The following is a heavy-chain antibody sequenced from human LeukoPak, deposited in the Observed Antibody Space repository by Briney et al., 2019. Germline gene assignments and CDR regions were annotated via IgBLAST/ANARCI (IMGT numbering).Heavy chain of an antibody. CDR3: AKDTDSSGYYWYYFDY. Sequence: GGSLRLSCAASGFTFSSYWMSWVRQAPGKGLEWVSAISGSGDSTYYADSVKGRFTISRDNSKNTLYLQMNSLRAEDTAVYYCAKDTDSSGYYWYYFDYWGQVTLVTVSS. CDR1: GFTFSSYW. V-gene: IGHV3-23*01. D-gene: IGHD3-22*01. CDR2: ISGSGDST. J-gene: IGHJ4*02.